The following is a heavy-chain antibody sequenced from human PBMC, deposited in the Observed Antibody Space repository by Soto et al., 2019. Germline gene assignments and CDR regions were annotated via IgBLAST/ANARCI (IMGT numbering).Heavy chain of an antibody. CDR2: INAGNGNT. Sequence: QVQLVQSGAEVKKPGASVKVSCKASGYTFTSYAMHWVRQAPGQRLEWMGWINAGNGNTKYSQKFQGRVTITRDTAASTAYMELSSLRSEDTAVYYCARLGPHGYSGYASGFDYWGQGTLVTVSS. CDR1: GYTFTSYA. V-gene: IGHV1-3*01. J-gene: IGHJ4*02. D-gene: IGHD5-12*01. CDR3: ARLGPHGYSGYASGFDY.